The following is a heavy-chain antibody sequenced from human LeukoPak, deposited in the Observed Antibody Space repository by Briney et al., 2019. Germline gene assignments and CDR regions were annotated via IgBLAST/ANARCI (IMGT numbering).Heavy chain of an antibody. CDR2: IYYSGST. Sequence: SETLSLTCTVSGGSVSSGSYYWSWIRQPPGKGLEWIGYIYYSGSTNYNPSLKSRVTISVDTSKIQFSLKLSSVTAADTAVYYCASSYGGYYFDYWGQGSLVTVSS. D-gene: IGHD4-23*01. CDR1: GGSVSSGSYY. J-gene: IGHJ4*02. CDR3: ASSYGGYYFDY. V-gene: IGHV4-61*01.